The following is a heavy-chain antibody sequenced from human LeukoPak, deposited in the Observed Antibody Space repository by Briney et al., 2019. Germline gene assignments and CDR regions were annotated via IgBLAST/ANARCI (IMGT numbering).Heavy chain of an antibody. Sequence: ASVKVSCKASGYTFTSYGISWVRQAPGQGLEWMGWISAYNGNTNYAQKLQGRVTMTTDTSTSTAYMELRSLRSDDTAVYYCAREWRSRDFWSGLYFPYFDYWGQGTLVTVSS. CDR1: GYTFTSYG. V-gene: IGHV1-18*01. CDR3: AREWRSRDFWSGLYFPYFDY. CDR2: ISAYNGNT. J-gene: IGHJ4*02. D-gene: IGHD3-3*01.